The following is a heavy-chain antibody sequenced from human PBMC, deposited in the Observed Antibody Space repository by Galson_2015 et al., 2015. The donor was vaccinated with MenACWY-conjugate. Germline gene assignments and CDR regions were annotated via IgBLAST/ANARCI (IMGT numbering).Heavy chain of an antibody. Sequence: SVKVSCKASGYTFSNYAMHWVRQAPGQRLEWMGWIDAGNGITKYSQKFKGRVTITRDTSASTAYMEPSSLRSEDTAVYYCARDRGGVGTAMMTGWFDPWGQGTLVTVSS. V-gene: IGHV1-3*01. CDR3: ARDRGGVGTAMMTGWFDP. CDR1: GYTFSNYA. D-gene: IGHD3-16*01. CDR2: IDAGNGIT. J-gene: IGHJ5*02.